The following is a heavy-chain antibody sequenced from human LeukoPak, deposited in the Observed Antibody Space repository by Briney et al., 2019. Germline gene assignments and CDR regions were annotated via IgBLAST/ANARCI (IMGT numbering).Heavy chain of an antibody. D-gene: IGHD6-19*01. Sequence: GGSLRLSCAASEFTYGMNWVRQAPGKGLECVSAISSSGSNTYYADSVKGRFTISGDNSKNTLYLQMSRLRAEDTAVYYCVRVVAGKEAYWGQGILVTVSS. J-gene: IGHJ4*02. CDR2: ISSSGSNT. CDR3: VRVVAGKEAY. V-gene: IGHV3-23*01. CDR1: EFTYG.